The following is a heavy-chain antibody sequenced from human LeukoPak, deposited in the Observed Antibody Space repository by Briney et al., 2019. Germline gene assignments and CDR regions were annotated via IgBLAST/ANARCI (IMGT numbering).Heavy chain of an antibody. J-gene: IGHJ4*02. Sequence: PGGSLRLSCAASGFPFSSYSMNWVRQAPGKGLEWVSYINSGSSVISYADSVKGRFTMSRDNAKNSLYLQMNSLRDEDTAVYFCARDTLYSFDYWGQGTLVTVSS. D-gene: IGHD2-15*01. CDR3: ARDTLYSFDY. V-gene: IGHV3-48*02. CDR1: GFPFSSYS. CDR2: INSGSSVI.